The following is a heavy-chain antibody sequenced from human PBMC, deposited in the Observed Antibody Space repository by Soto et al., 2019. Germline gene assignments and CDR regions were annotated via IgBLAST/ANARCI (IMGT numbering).Heavy chain of an antibody. CDR2: IKEDGGLR. J-gene: IGHJ4*02. V-gene: IGHV3-7*03. CDR3: TRVTDPFSWFNPYYFDS. D-gene: IGHD6-13*01. CDR1: KFFISSSW. Sequence: EVQLEESGGGLVQPGGSLRLSCTASKFFISSSWMSWVRQAPGKGLEWVANIKEDGGLRRYVDSVKGRFTISRDNGKNSVYLQMNSLRADDTAVYYCTRVTDPFSWFNPYYFDSWGQGTLVTVSS.